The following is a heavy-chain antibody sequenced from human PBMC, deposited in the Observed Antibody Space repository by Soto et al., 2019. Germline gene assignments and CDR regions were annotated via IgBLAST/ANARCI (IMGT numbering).Heavy chain of an antibody. J-gene: IGHJ4*02. CDR1: GFTFSSYA. D-gene: IGHD3-22*01. CDR3: ARDNDSSGGVDY. Sequence: GGSLRLSCAASGFTFSSYAMHWVRQAPGKGLEWVAVISYDGSNKYYADSVKGRFTNSRDNSKNTLYLQMNSLRAEDTAVYYCARDNDSSGGVDYWGQGTLVTVSS. V-gene: IGHV3-30-3*01. CDR2: ISYDGSNK.